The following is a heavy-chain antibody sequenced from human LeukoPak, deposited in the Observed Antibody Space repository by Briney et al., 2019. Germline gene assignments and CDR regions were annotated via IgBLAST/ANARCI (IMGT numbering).Heavy chain of an antibody. CDR1: GGTFSSYA. Sequence: SVKVSCKASGGTFSSYAISWVRQAPGQGLEWMGGIIPIFGTANYAQKFQGRVTITTDESTSTAYMELSSLRSEDTAVYYCARVVGYCTNGVCHRGYYYYMDVWGKGTTVTVSS. CDR2: IIPIFGTA. J-gene: IGHJ6*03. V-gene: IGHV1-69*05. CDR3: ARVVGYCTNGVCHRGYYYYMDV. D-gene: IGHD2-8*01.